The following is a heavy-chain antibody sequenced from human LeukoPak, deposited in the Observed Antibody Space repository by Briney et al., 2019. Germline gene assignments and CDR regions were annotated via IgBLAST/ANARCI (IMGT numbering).Heavy chain of an antibody. Sequence: GGSLRLSCAASGFTFSNYWMSWVRQAPGKGLEWVANIKQDGSEKYYVDSVKGRFTISRDNAKNSLYLQMNSLRAEDTAVYYCARARITMIVVVYYFDYWGQGTLVTVYS. CDR3: ARARITMIVVVYYFDY. J-gene: IGHJ4*02. V-gene: IGHV3-7*01. CDR1: GFTFSNYW. D-gene: IGHD3-22*01. CDR2: IKQDGSEK.